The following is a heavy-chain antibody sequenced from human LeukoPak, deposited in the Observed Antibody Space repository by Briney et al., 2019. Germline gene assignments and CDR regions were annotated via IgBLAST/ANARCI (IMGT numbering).Heavy chain of an antibody. Sequence: PGRSLRLSCAASGFTFDDYAMHWVRQAPGKGLEWVSGISWNSGSIGYADSVKGRFTISRDNAKNSLYLQMNSLRVDDTALYYCAKDSSGWPVRSLDYWGQGTLVTVSS. D-gene: IGHD6-19*01. J-gene: IGHJ4*02. CDR1: GFTFDDYA. V-gene: IGHV3-9*01. CDR2: ISWNSGSI. CDR3: AKDSSGWPVRSLDY.